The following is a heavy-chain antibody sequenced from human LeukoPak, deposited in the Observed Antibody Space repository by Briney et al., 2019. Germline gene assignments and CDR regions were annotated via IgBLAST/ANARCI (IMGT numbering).Heavy chain of an antibody. V-gene: IGHV1-24*01. D-gene: IGHD2-2*01. J-gene: IGHJ6*02. CDR1: GYTLTELS. CDR2: FDPEDGET. Sequence: ASVKVSCKVSGYTLTELSMHWVRQAPGKGLEWMGGFDPEDGETIYAQKFQGRVTMTEDTSTDTAYMELSSLRSEDTAVYYCARGRSVVVPASHFYYYYGMDVWGQGTTVTVSS. CDR3: ARGRSVVVPASHFYYYYGMDV.